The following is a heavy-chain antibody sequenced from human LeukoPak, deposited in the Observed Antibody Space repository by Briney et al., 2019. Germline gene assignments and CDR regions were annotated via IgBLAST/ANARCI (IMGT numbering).Heavy chain of an antibody. J-gene: IGHJ4*02. CDR3: ARGGTYGDNNY. V-gene: IGHV3-23*01. Sequence: GGSLRLSCAASGFTFSSYAMSWVRQAPGKGLEWVSAISGSGGSTYYADSVKGRFTISRDNAKNSLYLQMNSLRAEDTAFYYCARGGTYGDNNYWGQGTLVTVSS. D-gene: IGHD4-17*01. CDR1: GFTFSSYA. CDR2: ISGSGGST.